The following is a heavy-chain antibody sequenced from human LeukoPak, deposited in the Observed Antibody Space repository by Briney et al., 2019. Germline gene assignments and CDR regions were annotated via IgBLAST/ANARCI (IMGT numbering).Heavy chain of an antibody. D-gene: IGHD2-2*01. CDR3: ARDPYCSSTSCYPDV. V-gene: IGHV4-59*01. J-gene: IGHJ6*02. Sequence: SETLSLTCSVSGGSMSRYYWSWIRQPPGKGLEWIGYIYYSGSTNYNPSLKSRVTISVDTSKKEFSLKLSSVTAADTAVYYCARDPYCSSTSCYPDVWGQGTTVTVSS. CDR2: IYYSGST. CDR1: GGSMSRYY.